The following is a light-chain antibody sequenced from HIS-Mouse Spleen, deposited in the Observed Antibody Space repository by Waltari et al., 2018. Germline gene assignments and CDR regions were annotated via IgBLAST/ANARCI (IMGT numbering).Light chain of an antibody. CDR2: EDS. Sequence: SYELTQPPSVSVSPGQTARITCSGDALPKKYAYWYQQKSGQAPVLVIYEDSKRPSGSPERFSASRSGTMATLTISGAQVEDEADYYCYSTDSSGNHRVFGGGTKLTVL. CDR1: ALPKKY. J-gene: IGLJ2*01. V-gene: IGLV3-10*01. CDR3: YSTDSSGNHRV.